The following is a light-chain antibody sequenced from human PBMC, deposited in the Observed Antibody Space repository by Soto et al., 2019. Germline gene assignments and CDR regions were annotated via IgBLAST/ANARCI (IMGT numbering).Light chain of an antibody. V-gene: IGLV2-14*01. CDR1: SSDVGGFNY. Sequence: QSALTQPASVSGSPGQSITISCTGTSSDVGGFNYVSWYQQHPGKAPKLVIYDVINRPSGVSDRFSGSKSDNTAYLTISGLQAEDEADYYCSSYRTSNTWVFGGGTKLTVL. CDR3: SSYRTSNTWV. CDR2: DVI. J-gene: IGLJ3*02.